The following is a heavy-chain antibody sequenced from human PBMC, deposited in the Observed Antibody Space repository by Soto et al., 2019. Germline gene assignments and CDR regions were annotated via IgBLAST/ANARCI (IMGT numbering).Heavy chain of an antibody. Sequence: ASVKVSCKASGGTLSSYAISWVRQAPGQGLEWMGGIIPIFGTANYAQKFQGRVTITADESTSTAYMELSSLRSEDTAVYYCARDRGLERPEIWGQGTLVTVSS. D-gene: IGHD1-1*01. CDR1: GGTLSSYA. V-gene: IGHV1-69*13. CDR2: IIPIFGTA. CDR3: ARDRGLERPEI. J-gene: IGHJ4*02.